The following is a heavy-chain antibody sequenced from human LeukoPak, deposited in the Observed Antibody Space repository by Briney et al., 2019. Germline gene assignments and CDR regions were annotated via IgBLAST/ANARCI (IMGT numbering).Heavy chain of an antibody. J-gene: IGHJ4*02. D-gene: IGHD3-3*01. V-gene: IGHV4-39*01. CDR2: IYYSGST. CDR3: ARLPYYDFWSGYVDY. Sequence: SETLSLTCTVSGGSISGSSYYWGWIRQPPGKGLEWIGSIYYSGSTYYNPSLKSRVTISVDTSKNQFSLKLSSVTAADTAVYYCARLPYYDFWSGYVDYWGQGTLVTVSS. CDR1: GGSISGSSYY.